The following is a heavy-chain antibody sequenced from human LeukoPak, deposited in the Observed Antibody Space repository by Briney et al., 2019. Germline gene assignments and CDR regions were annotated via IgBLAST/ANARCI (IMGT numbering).Heavy chain of an antibody. CDR1: GGSIYSGAYY. CDR3: ARLSGYSSSWVDY. D-gene: IGHD6-13*01. V-gene: IGHV4-31*11. Sequence: SQTLSLTCAVSGGSIYSGAYYWSWIRQLPGKGLEWIGYIYDSRSTFYNPSLKSRVSISIDTSKNQFSLSLRSVTAADTAVYYCARLSGYSSSWVDYWGQGTLVTVSS. J-gene: IGHJ4*02. CDR2: IYDSRST.